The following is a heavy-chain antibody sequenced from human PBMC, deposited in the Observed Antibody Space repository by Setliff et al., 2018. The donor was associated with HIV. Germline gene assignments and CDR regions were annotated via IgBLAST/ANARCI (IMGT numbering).Heavy chain of an antibody. CDR1: GGSITTDGYY. J-gene: IGHJ4*02. CDR2: MYHTGNT. V-gene: IGHV4-31*03. D-gene: IGHD2-21*02. CDR3: AGGRYFRDISDSRFDF. Sequence: SETLSLTCSVSGGSITTDGYYWSWIRHHPGKGLEWIGYMYHTGNTYCNPSLASRLVMSLDPSKNQFSLKLNSMTAADTAMYYCAGGRYFRDISDSRFDFWGQGKLVTVSS.